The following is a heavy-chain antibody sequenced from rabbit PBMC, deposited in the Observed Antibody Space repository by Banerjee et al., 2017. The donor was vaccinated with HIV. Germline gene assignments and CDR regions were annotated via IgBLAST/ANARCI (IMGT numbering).Heavy chain of an antibody. V-gene: IGHV1S40*01. CDR1: GFSFSGGYD. CDR3: ARSPAAYGAGSFNL. Sequence: QSLEESGGDLVKPGASLTLTCTASGFSFSGGYDICWVRQAPGEGLEWIGCIYTGDGDTFYASWAKGRLTVSRTSSTTVTLQMTSLTAADTATYFCARSPAAYGAGSFNLWGPGTLVTVS. CDR2: IYTGDGDT. J-gene: IGHJ4*01. D-gene: IGHD7-1*01.